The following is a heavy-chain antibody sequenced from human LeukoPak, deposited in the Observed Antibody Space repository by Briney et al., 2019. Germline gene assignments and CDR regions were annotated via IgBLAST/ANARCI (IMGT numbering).Heavy chain of an antibody. J-gene: IGHJ6*02. D-gene: IGHD2-2*01. V-gene: IGHV1-3*01. CDR2: INAGNGNT. CDR1: GYTFTSYA. Sequence: ASVKVSCKASGYTFTSYAMHWVRQAPGQRLEWMGWINAGNGNTKYSQKFQGRVTITRDTSASTAYMELSSLRSEDTAVYYCARDLSFRDCSSTSCFGDYGMDVWGQGTTVTVSS. CDR3: ARDLSFRDCSSTSCFGDYGMDV.